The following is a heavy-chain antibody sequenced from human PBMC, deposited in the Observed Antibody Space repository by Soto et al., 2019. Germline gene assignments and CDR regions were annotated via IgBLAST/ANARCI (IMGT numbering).Heavy chain of an antibody. CDR1: GFSFRTYG. Sequence: GGSLRLSCAVSGFSFRTYGFHWVRQPPGKGLQWVAVISPKGHSDSVEGRFTISRDNSKDTLYLQMNNLRAEDTAVYYCARDDAFANENAFDLWGQGTKVTGSS. CDR3: ARDDAFANENAFDL. D-gene: IGHD1-1*01. CDR2: ISPK. J-gene: IGHJ3*01. V-gene: IGHV3-33*01.